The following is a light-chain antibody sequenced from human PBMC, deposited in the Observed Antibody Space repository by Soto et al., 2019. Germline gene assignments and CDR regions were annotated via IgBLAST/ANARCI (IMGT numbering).Light chain of an antibody. CDR2: DAS. J-gene: IGKJ4*01. Sequence: DMQIPRSPSPVSRCVGEGGKSTWQASQDISNYLNWYQQKPGKAPKLLIYDASNLETGVPSRFSGSGSGTDFTFTISSLQPEDIATYYCQQYDKLPLTVGGGTKVDIK. CDR1: QDISNY. CDR3: QQYDKLPLT. V-gene: IGKV1-33*01.